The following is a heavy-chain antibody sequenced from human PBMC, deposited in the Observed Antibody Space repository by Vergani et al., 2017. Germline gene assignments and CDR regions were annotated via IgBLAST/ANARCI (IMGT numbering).Heavy chain of an antibody. CDR2: MYTSGHT. CDR3: ARASHCINCYSEGPNGPGYYYMDV. Sequence: QLQLQESGPGLVKPSQTLSLTCTVSGGSISSGSYYWSWIRQPAGKGLEWIVRMYTSGHTIYNPSLESRVTMSVDTSKNQFSLQLSSVTAADTAVYYCARASHCINCYSEGPNGPGYYYMDVWGKGTTVTVSS. V-gene: IGHV4-61*02. D-gene: IGHD2-8*01. CDR1: GGSISSGSYY. J-gene: IGHJ6*03.